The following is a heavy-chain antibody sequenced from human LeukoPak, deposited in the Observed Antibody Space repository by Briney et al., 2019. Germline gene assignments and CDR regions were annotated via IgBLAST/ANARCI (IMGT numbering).Heavy chain of an antibody. Sequence: ASVKVSCKASGYTFTTYGISWVRQAPGQGLEWMGWISAYNSNTNYAQKVQGRVTMTRDTSTSTAYMELRSLTSDDTAVYYCARESEYSRSVVMEYWGQGTLVTVSS. CDR2: ISAYNSNT. V-gene: IGHV1-18*01. D-gene: IGHD6-6*01. CDR3: ARESEYSRSVVMEY. CDR1: GYTFTTYG. J-gene: IGHJ4*02.